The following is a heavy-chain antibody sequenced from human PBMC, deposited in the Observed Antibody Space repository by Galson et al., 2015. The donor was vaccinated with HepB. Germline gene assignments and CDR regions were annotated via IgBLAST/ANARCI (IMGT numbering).Heavy chain of an antibody. CDR3: AREYYYDSSGFKGFGMDV. V-gene: IGHV1-46*03. CDR1: GYTFTSYY. Sequence: SVKVSCKASGYTFTSYYMHWVRQAPGQGLEWMGIINPSGGSTSYAQKFQGGVTMTRDTSTSTVYMELSSLRSEDTAVYYCAREYYYDSSGFKGFGMDVWGQGTTVTVSS. CDR2: INPSGGST. D-gene: IGHD3-22*01. J-gene: IGHJ6*02.